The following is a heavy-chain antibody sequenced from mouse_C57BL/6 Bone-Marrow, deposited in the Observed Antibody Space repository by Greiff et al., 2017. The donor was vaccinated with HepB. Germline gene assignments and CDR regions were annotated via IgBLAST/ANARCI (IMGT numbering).Heavy chain of an antibody. CDR3: VRGDGYYEDWYFDV. D-gene: IGHD2-3*01. V-gene: IGHV10-3*01. CDR1: GFTFNTYA. J-gene: IGHJ1*03. CDR2: IRSKSSNYAT. Sequence: EVKLVESGGGLVQPKGSLKLSCAASGFTFNTYAMHWVRQAPGKGLEWVARIRSKSSNYATYYADSVKDRFTISRDDSQSMLYLLMNNLKTEDTAMYYCVRGDGYYEDWYFDVWGTGTTVTVSS.